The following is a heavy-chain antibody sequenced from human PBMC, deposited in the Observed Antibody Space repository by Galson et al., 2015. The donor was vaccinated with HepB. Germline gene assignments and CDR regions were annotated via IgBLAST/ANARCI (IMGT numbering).Heavy chain of an antibody. CDR1: GYSFTSYW. V-gene: IGHV5-10-1*01. D-gene: IGHD2-15*01. CDR3: ARMDCSGGSCYSFDP. CDR2: IDPSDSYT. Sequence: QSGAEVKKPGESLKISCQVSGYSFTSYWISWVRQMPGKGLEWMGRIDPSDSYTNYSPSFQGHVTISADKSISTAYLQWSSLKASDTAMYYCARMDCSGGSCYSFDPWGQGTLVTVSS. J-gene: IGHJ5*02.